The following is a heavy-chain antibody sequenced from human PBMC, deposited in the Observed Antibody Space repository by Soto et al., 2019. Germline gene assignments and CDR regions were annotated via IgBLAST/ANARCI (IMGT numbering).Heavy chain of an antibody. CDR1: GFTFSDYY. Sequence: NPGGSLRLSCAASGFTFSDYYMSWARQAPGKGLEWVSYISSSGSTTSYSDSVKGRFTISRDNANNSLYLQMNSLRAEDTAIYYCARESRAVAGPWGQGTLVTVSS. D-gene: IGHD6-19*01. CDR2: ISSSGSTT. V-gene: IGHV3-11*01. J-gene: IGHJ5*02. CDR3: ARESRAVAGP.